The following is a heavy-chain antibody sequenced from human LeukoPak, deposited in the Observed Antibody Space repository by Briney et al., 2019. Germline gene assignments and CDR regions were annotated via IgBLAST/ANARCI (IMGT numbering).Heavy chain of an antibody. D-gene: IGHD6-19*01. J-gene: IGHJ4*02. Sequence: AGRSLRLSCTAAGFTFGDYGMSWVRQAPGKGLEWVGFIRSKAYGGTTEYAASVKGRFIISRDDFKSIAYLQMNSLKPEDTAVYYCTRSSSGWYSDYWGQGTLVTVSS. CDR2: IRSKAYGGTT. CDR1: GFTFGDYG. CDR3: TRSSSGWYSDY. V-gene: IGHV3-49*04.